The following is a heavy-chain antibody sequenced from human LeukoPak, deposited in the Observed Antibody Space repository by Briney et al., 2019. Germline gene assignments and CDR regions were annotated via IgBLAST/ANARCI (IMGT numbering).Heavy chain of an antibody. D-gene: IGHD4-17*01. CDR3: ARDRDYAFDY. CDR2: IWYDGSNK. V-gene: IGHV3-33*01. Sequence: GGSLRLSCAASGFTFSSYGMHWVRQAPGKGLEWVAVIWYDGSNKYYADSVKGRFTISRDNAKNSLYLQMDSLRDEDTAVYYCARDRDYAFDYWGQGTLVTVSS. J-gene: IGHJ4*02. CDR1: GFTFSSYG.